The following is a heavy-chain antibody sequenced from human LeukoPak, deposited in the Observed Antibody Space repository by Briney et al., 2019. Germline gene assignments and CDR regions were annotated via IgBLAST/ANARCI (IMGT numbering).Heavy chain of an antibody. CDR1: GFTFSNYW. V-gene: IGHV3-74*01. J-gene: IGHJ4*02. CDR3: TRYSGSYYGFDY. Sequence: GGSLRLSCAASGFTFSNYWMHWVRQAPGKGLVWISRLNSDGSTTSYADSVKGRFTISRDNAKNTLYLQMNSLRAEDTAAYYCTRYSGSYYGFDYWGQGTLVTVSS. CDR2: LNSDGSTT. D-gene: IGHD1-26*01.